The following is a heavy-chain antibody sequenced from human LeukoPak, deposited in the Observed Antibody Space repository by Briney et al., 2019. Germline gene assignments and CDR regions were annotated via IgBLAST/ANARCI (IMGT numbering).Heavy chain of an antibody. V-gene: IGHV4-59*08. CDR2: IYYSGST. D-gene: IGHD3-22*01. CDR1: GGSFSGYY. Sequence: PSETLSLTCAVYGGSFSGYYWSWIRQPPGKGLEWIGYIYYSGSTNYNPSLKSRVTISVDTSKNQFSLKLSSVTAADTAVYYCARQTYYYDSSGYYEHYFDYWGQGTLVTVSS. CDR3: ARQTYYYDSSGYYEHYFDY. J-gene: IGHJ4*02.